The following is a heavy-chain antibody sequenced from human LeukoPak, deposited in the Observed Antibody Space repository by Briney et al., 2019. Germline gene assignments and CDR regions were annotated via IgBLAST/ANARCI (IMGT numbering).Heavy chain of an antibody. CDR2: IESKTDGGTT. V-gene: IGHV3-15*04. Sequence: PGGSLRLSCAASGFTFSDAWMSWVRQAPGKGLEWVGRIESKTDGGTTDYAAPVKGRFTISRDDSQNTLYLQMNSLKTEDTAVYYCTTDLGITMVRGVIGDAFDIWGQGTMVTVSS. D-gene: IGHD3-10*01. J-gene: IGHJ3*02. CDR3: TTDLGITMVRGVIGDAFDI. CDR1: GFTFSDAW.